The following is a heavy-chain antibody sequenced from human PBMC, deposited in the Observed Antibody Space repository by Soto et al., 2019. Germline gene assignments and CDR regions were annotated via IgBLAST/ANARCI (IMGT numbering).Heavy chain of an antibody. CDR3: ARGGSGSYYYYYYMDV. J-gene: IGHJ6*03. CDR2: IYYSGST. D-gene: IGHD3-10*01. CDR1: GGSISSYY. Sequence: SETLSLTCTVSGGSISSYYWSLIRQPPGKGLEWIGYIYYSGSTNYNPSLKSRVTISVDTSKNQFSLKLSSVTAADTAVYYCARGGSGSYYYYYYMDVWGKGTTVTVSS. V-gene: IGHV4-59*08.